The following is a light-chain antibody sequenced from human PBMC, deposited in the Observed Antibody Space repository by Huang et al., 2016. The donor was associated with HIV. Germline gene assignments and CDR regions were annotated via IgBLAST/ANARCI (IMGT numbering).Light chain of an antibody. V-gene: IGKV1-6*01. CDR1: QGIGND. CDR3: LQDYNYPRT. Sequence: AIQMTQSPSSLSASVGDRVTVTCRASQGIGNDLGWYQQKPGKAPKLLIYVASSLQSGVPSRFSGSGSGTDFTLTISSLQPEDFATYYCLQDYNYPRTFGQGTKVEIK. J-gene: IGKJ1*01. CDR2: VAS.